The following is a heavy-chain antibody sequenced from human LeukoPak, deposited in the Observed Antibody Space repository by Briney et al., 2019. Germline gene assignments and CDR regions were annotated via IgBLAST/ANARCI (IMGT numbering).Heavy chain of an antibody. CDR3: ANNGQDY. V-gene: IGHV3-66*01. Sequence: PGGSLRLSCAASEFSVGSNYMTWVRQAPGEGLEWVSLIYSGGSTYYADSVKGRFTISRDNSKNTLYLQMNSLRAEDTAVYYCANNGQDYWGQGTLVTVSS. J-gene: IGHJ4*02. CDR2: IYSGGST. D-gene: IGHD2-8*01. CDR1: EFSVGSNY.